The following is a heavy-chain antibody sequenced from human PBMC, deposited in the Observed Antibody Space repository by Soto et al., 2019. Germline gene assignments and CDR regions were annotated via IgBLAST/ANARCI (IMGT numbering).Heavy chain of an antibody. CDR3: ARTPPRESGGAFDI. CDR2: TYYRSKWYN. V-gene: IGHV6-1*01. CDR1: GDSVSSNSAA. Sequence: SQTLSLTCAISGDSVSSNSAAWNWIRQSPSRGLEWLGRTYYRSKWYNDCAVSVKSRITINPDTSKNQFSLQLNSVTPEDTAVYYCARTPPRESGGAFDIWGQGTMVTVSS. J-gene: IGHJ3*02.